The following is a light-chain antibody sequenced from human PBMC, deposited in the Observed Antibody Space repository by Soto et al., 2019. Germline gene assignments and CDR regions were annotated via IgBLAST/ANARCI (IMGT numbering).Light chain of an antibody. CDR3: QHFVNSLTWT. CDR2: DTS. Sequence: EFVLTQSPGTLSLYPGERATLSFRASQSLTNSFIAWYQQRPGQAPRLLIYDTSSRASGIPDRFSGSGSGTDFTLTISRLETEDFAVYYCQHFVNSLTWTFGQGTKVDIK. J-gene: IGKJ1*01. CDR1: QSLTNSF. V-gene: IGKV3-20*01.